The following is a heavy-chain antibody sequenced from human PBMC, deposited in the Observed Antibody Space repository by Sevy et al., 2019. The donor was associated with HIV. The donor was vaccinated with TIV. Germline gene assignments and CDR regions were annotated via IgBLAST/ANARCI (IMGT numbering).Heavy chain of an antibody. D-gene: IGHD3-16*01. CDR2: INSDGSST. V-gene: IGHV3-74*01. CDR1: GFTFSSYW. J-gene: IGHJ3*02. Sequence: GGSLRLSCAASGFTFSSYWMHWVRQAPGKGLVWVSRINSDGSSTSYADSMKGRFTISRDNAKNTLYLQMNSLRAEDTAVYYCARGLPLDAFDIWGQGTMVTVSS. CDR3: ARGLPLDAFDI.